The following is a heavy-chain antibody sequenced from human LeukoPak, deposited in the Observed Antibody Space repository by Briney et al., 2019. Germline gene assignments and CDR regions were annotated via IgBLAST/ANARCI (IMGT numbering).Heavy chain of an antibody. CDR3: APAISWYSGSEGGY. CDR1: GYTFTGYY. CDR2: INPNSGGT. Sequence: ASVKVSCKASGYTFTGYYMHWVRQAPGRGLEWMGWINPNSGGTNYAQKFQGRVTMTRDTSISTAYMELSRLRSDDTAVYYCAPAISWYSGSEGGYWGQGTLVTVSS. D-gene: IGHD1-26*01. V-gene: IGHV1-2*02. J-gene: IGHJ4*02.